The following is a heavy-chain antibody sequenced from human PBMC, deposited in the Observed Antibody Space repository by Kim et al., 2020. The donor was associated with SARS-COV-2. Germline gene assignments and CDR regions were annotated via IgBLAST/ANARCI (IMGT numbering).Heavy chain of an antibody. CDR1: GYTLTSYA. CDR3: ARDITPHRVTTFGVVIKGASDYGMDV. CDR2: INAGNGNA. D-gene: IGHD3-3*01. Sequence: ASVKVSCKASGYTLTSYAMHWVRQAPGQRLEWMGWINAGNGNAKYSQKFQGRVTITRDTPASTAYMELSSLRSEDTAVYYCARDITPHRVTTFGVVIKGASDYGMDVWGQGTTVTVSS. J-gene: IGHJ6*02. V-gene: IGHV1-3*01.